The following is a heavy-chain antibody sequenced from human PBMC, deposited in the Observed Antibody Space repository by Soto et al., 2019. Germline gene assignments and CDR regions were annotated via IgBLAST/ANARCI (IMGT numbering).Heavy chain of an antibody. Sequence: ELQLVESGGDLVQPGGSLRLSCAGAEFTCSTCWMGWVRQSPGKGPEWVANIKQDGSETFYLESVKGRFTISRDNAKKTLYLWMSGVTADRTGVCYCSSEKNWGPGTLVTVSS. J-gene: IGHJ4*01. V-gene: IGHV3-7*05. CDR1: EFTCSTCW. CDR2: IKQDGSET. CDR3: SSEKN.